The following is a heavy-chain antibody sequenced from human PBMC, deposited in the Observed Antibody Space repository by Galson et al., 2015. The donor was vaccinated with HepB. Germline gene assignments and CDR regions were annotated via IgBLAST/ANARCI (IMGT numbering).Heavy chain of an antibody. D-gene: IGHD3-22*01. CDR3: ARSVGSGYYEYYFDY. J-gene: IGHJ4*02. Sequence: SVKVSCKAAGYTFTSYGISWVRQAPGQGLEWMGWISAYNGNTNYAQKLQGRVTMTTDTSTSTAYMELRSLRSDDTAVYYCARSVGSGYYEYYFDYWGQGTLVTVSS. V-gene: IGHV1-18*04. CDR1: GYTFTSYG. CDR2: ISAYNGNT.